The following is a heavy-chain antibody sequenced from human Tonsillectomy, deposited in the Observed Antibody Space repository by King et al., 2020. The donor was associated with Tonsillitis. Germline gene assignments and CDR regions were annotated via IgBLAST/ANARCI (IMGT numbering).Heavy chain of an antibody. CDR3: AKDSRLASDFRKQSENWFDP. Sequence: VQLVESGGGLAQPGGSLRLSCEGSGFTLSSYAMSWVRQAPGKGLEWVSVISGSGGSTYYADSVKGRFTISRDTSKNILYLQMNSLRVEDTAVYYCAKDSRLASDFRKQSENWFDPWGQGTLVTVSS. D-gene: IGHD2-21*02. J-gene: IGHJ5*02. V-gene: IGHV3-23*04. CDR2: ISGSGGST. CDR1: GFTLSSYA.